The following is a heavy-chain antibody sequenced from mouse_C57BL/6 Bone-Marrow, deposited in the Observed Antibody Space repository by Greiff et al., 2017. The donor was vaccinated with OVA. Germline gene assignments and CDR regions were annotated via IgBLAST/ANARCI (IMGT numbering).Heavy chain of an antibody. CDR2: IYPRSGNT. V-gene: IGHV1-81*01. J-gene: IGHJ2*01. D-gene: IGHD1-1*02. CDR1: GYTFTSYG. Sequence: VQGVESGAELARPGASVKLSCKASGYTFTSYGISWVKQRTGQGLEWIGEIYPRSGNTYYNEKSKGKATLTADKSSSTAYMELRSLTSEDSAVYFCARGGSPFDYWGQGTTLTVSS. CDR3: ARGGSPFDY.